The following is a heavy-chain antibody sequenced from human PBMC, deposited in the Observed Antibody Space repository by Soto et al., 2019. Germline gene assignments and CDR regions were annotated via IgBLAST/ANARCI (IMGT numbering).Heavy chain of an antibody. V-gene: IGHV4-31*03. CDR3: ARDYDSHGYPRYYFDY. D-gene: IGHD3-22*01. Sequence: ASETLSLTCTVSGGYIISRGYYWIWIRQHPGKGLEWIGYIYFSGSTYYNPSLKSRVTISVDTSKNQFSLKLRSDDTAVYYCARDYDSHGYPRYYFDYWGQGTLVTVSS. J-gene: IGHJ4*02. CDR1: GGYIISRGYY. CDR2: IYFSGST.